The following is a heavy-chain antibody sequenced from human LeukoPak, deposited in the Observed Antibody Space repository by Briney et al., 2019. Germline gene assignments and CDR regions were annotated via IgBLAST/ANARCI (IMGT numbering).Heavy chain of an antibody. V-gene: IGHV1-2*02. CDR2: INPSSGGT. CDR1: GYTFTGYY. CDR3: ARYDSSGYYSFDY. J-gene: IGHJ4*02. D-gene: IGHD3-22*01. Sequence: GASVKVSCKASGYTFTGYYMHWVRQAPGQGLEWMGWINPSSGGTNYAQKFQGRVTMTRDTSISTAYMELSRLRFDDTAVYYCARYDSSGYYSFDYWGQGTLVTVSS.